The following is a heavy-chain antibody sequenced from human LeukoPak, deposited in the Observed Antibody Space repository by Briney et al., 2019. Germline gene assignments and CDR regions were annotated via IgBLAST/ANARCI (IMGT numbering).Heavy chain of an antibody. J-gene: IGHJ3*02. CDR1: GGSISSYY. CDR2: IYYSGST. D-gene: IGHD3-3*02. CDR3: ARNRHSDADAFDI. V-gene: IGHV4-59*08. Sequence: ASETLSLTCTVSGGSISSYYWSWIRQPPGKGLEWIGYIYYSGSTNYNPSLKSRVTISVDTSKNQFSLKLTSVTAADTAVYYCARNRHSDADAFDIWGQGTMVTVSS.